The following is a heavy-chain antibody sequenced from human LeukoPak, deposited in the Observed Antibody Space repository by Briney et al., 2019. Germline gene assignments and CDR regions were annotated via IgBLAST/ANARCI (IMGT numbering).Heavy chain of an antibody. CDR3: AKEDVLRFLECLRD. CDR1: GFSFSDSY. J-gene: IGHJ4*02. Sequence: PGGSLRLSCAASGFSFSDSYMTWIRQAPGKGLEWISYISHSGSTIYYANSVKGRFTISRDNAKNSLYLQMNSLRAEDTAVYYCAKEDVLRFLECLRDWGQGTLVTVSS. D-gene: IGHD3-3*01. CDR2: ISHSGSTI. V-gene: IGHV3-11*01.